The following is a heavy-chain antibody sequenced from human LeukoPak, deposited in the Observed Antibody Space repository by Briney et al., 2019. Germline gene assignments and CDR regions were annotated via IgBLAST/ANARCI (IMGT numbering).Heavy chain of an antibody. CDR3: AWGAEDMVRGVIIDY. CDR2: INHSGST. CDR1: GGSFSGYY. Sequence: SETLSLTCAVYGGSFSGYYWSWIRQPPGKGLEWIGEINHSGSTNYNPSLKSRVTISVDTSKNQFSLKLSSVTAADTAVYYCAWGAEDMVRGVIIDYWGQGTLVTVSS. J-gene: IGHJ4*02. V-gene: IGHV4-34*01. D-gene: IGHD3-10*01.